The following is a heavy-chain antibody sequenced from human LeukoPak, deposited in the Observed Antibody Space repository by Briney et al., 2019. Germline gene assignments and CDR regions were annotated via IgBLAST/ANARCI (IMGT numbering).Heavy chain of an antibody. Sequence: ASVKVSCKASGYTFSNYAINWVRQAPGQGLKWMGGIIPILRTPSYAEKFQGRVTITTDGSTSTAHMELSGLRSEDTAVYYCTRGSDSYYYYSMDVWGRGTTVIVSS. J-gene: IGHJ6*03. CDR1: GYTFSNYA. CDR3: TRGSDSYYYYSMDV. V-gene: IGHV1-69*05. CDR2: IIPILRTP.